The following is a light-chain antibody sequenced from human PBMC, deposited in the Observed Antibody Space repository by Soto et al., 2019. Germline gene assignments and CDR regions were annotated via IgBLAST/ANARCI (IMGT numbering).Light chain of an antibody. Sequence: EIVMTQSPATLSVSPGETATLSCRASQSVSSNLAWYQQKPGQAPRLLIYDTYTRATGVPARFSGSGSGAEFTLISTSPQSEDVAVYHCQQYRNWPPLTFGGGPKVEIK. CDR3: QQYRNWPPLT. CDR2: DTY. V-gene: IGKV3-15*01. J-gene: IGKJ4*01. CDR1: QSVSSN.